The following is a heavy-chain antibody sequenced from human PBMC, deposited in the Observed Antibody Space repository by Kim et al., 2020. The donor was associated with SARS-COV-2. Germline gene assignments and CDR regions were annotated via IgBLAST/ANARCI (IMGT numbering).Heavy chain of an antibody. CDR1: GFTFSSYA. D-gene: IGHD6-13*01. Sequence: GGSLRLSCAASGFTFSSYAMHWVRQAPGKGLEWVAVISYDGSNKYYADSVKGRFTISRDNSKNTLYLQMNSLRAEDTAVYYCARDQQLVHPCPDYWGQGTLVTVSS. CDR2: ISYDGSNK. V-gene: IGHV3-30*04. J-gene: IGHJ4*02. CDR3: ARDQQLVHPCPDY.